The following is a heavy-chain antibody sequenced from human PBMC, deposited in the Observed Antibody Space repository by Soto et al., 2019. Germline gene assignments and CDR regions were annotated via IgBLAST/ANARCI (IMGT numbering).Heavy chain of an antibody. Sequence: EVQLVESGGALVQPGGSLRLSCAASGFPFTVFWMSWVRRVPGKGLEWLANINQGGSEKYYVDSVKGRFTISRDNAANLVYLEMNSLRAEDTAVYYCARDGPIQQLGQSYQFWGQGTLVTVSS. CDR3: ARDGPIQQLGQSYQF. D-gene: IGHD4-4*01. CDR2: INQGGSEK. CDR1: GFPFTVFW. V-gene: IGHV3-7*01. J-gene: IGHJ1*01.